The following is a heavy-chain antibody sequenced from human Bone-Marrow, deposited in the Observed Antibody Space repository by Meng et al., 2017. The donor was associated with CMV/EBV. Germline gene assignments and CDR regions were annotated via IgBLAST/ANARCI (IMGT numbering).Heavy chain of an antibody. CDR1: GFTFSSYA. J-gene: IGHJ6*02. Sequence: GESLKISCAASGFTFSSYAMSWVRQAPGKGLVWVSRINSDVSSTSYADSVKGRFTISRDNAKNTLYLQMNSLRAEDTAVYYCARVRDYGMDVWGQGTTVTVSS. CDR2: INSDVSST. CDR3: ARVRDYGMDV. D-gene: IGHD3-10*01. V-gene: IGHV3-74*01.